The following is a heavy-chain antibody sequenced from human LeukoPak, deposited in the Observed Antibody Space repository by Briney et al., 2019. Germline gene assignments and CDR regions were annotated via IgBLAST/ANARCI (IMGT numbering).Heavy chain of an antibody. J-gene: IGHJ4*02. Sequence: GASVKVSCKASGYTFTAYYMHWVRQAPGQGLEWMGWINPSSGGTTYAQKFQGRVTMTRDTSISTAYMELSSLRSDDTAVYYCSREDYWGQGTLVTVSS. CDR3: SREDY. V-gene: IGHV1-2*02. CDR2: INPSSGGT. CDR1: GYTFTAYY.